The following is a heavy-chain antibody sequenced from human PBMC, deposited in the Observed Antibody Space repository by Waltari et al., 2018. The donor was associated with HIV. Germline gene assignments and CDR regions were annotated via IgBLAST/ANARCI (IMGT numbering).Heavy chain of an antibody. V-gene: IGHV3-64D*06. CDR2: ISCDGHST. CDR3: AKGDYDVLTGYDGPSFEY. D-gene: IGHD3-9*01. J-gene: IGHJ4*02. Sequence: EEQLVVSGGTSVQPGGSLSLSCSAHEYTFRSYYIPWVRLTPGEGLEYVSTISCDGHSTYYAGFLKGRFTISRDNSKTRVWLQMRCLRVEDTAVYYCAKGDYDVLTGYDGPSFEYWGQGPLVTGSS. CDR1: EYTFRSYY.